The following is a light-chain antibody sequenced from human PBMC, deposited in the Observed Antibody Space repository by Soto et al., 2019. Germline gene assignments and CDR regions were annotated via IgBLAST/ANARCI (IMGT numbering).Light chain of an antibody. Sequence: ENVLTQSPGTLSLSPGARATLSCRASQTLSANFLAWYQQKPGQAPRLLIYGASSRATGIPDRFSGSGSGTDFTLTISRLEPEDFAVYYCQQYGSSVFTFGQGTKLEIK. CDR3: QQYGSSVFT. CDR2: GAS. CDR1: QTLSANF. J-gene: IGKJ2*01. V-gene: IGKV3-20*01.